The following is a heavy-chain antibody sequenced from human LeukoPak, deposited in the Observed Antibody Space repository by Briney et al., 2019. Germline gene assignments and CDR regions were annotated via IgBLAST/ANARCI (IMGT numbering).Heavy chain of an antibody. J-gene: IGHJ4*02. D-gene: IGHD4-11*01. CDR2: IRYDGTKQ. V-gene: IGHV3-30*02. Sequence: GGSLRLSCAASGFTFSNHGMQWVRQAPGKGLEWVAFIRYDGTKQFYADSVKGRCTISRDNSKNTLYLQMNSLRTEDTAVYYCAKGFSTTESALDYWGQGTLVTVSS. CDR1: GFTFSNHG. CDR3: AKGFSTTESALDY.